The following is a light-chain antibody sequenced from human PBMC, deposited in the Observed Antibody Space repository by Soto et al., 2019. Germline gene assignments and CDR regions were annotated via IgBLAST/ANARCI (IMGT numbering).Light chain of an antibody. CDR3: QQFGSSPGFT. Sequence: EIVLTQSPGSLSLSPGERDTLSWRASQSINNRYLAWYQQKPGQAPRLLIYAASSRATGIPDRFSGSGSGTDFTLTISRLEPEDFAVYYCQQFGSSPGFTFGPGTKVDIK. CDR1: QSINNRY. CDR2: AAS. V-gene: IGKV3-20*01. J-gene: IGKJ3*01.